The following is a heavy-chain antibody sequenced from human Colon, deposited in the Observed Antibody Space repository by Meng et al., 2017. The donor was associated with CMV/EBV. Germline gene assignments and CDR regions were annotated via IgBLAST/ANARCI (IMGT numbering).Heavy chain of an antibody. V-gene: IGHV3-48*03. CDR3: ARLRGNWFDP. CDR1: GFSFSTSH. J-gene: IGHJ5*02. D-gene: IGHD3-16*01. CDR2: ISSSGSTI. Sequence: GESLKISCEASGFSFSTSHMHWVRQAPGKGLEWVSYISSSGSTIFYADSVKGRFTISRDNAKNSLYLQMNSLRAEDAAVYYCARLRGNWFDPWGQGTLVTVSS.